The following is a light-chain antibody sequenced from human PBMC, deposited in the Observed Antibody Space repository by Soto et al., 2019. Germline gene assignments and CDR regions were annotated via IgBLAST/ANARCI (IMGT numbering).Light chain of an antibody. J-gene: IGLJ2*01. CDR1: SSNIGSNT. CDR3: AAWDNSILVV. Sequence: QSVLTQPPSASGTPGQRVTISCSGSSSNIGSNTVNCYQQLPGTAPKLLIYCNNQRPSGVPDRFSGSKSGTSASLTISGLQSEDEADYYCAAWDNSILVVFGGGTKLTVL. CDR2: CNN. V-gene: IGLV1-44*01.